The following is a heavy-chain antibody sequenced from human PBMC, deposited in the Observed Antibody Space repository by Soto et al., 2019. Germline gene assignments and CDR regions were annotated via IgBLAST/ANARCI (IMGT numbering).Heavy chain of an antibody. J-gene: IGHJ6*02. V-gene: IGHV3-33*01. CDR2: IWYDGSNK. CDR1: GFTFSSYG. Sequence: QVQLVESGGGVVQPGRSLRLSCAASGFTFSSYGMHWVRQAPGKGLEWVAVIWYDGSNKYYADSVKGRITISRDNSKNTLHLQMNSLRAEDTAVYYCARDSWSEIYYYGMDVWGQGTTVTVSS. CDR3: ARDSWSEIYYYGMDV. D-gene: IGHD3-3*01.